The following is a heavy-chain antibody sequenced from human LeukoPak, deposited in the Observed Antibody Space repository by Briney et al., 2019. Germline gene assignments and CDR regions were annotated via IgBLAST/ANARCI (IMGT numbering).Heavy chain of an antibody. CDR1: GGSISSYY. V-gene: IGHV4-4*07. J-gene: IGHJ3*02. CDR3: ARDVSQLDGWFGESHAFDI. Sequence: SETLSLTCTVSGGSISSYYWSWIRQPAGKGLEWIGRIYTSGSTNYNPSLKSRVTMSVDTSKDRFSLKLSSVTAADTAVYYCARDVSQLDGWFGESHAFDIWGQGTMVTVSS. D-gene: IGHD3-10*01. CDR2: IYTSGST.